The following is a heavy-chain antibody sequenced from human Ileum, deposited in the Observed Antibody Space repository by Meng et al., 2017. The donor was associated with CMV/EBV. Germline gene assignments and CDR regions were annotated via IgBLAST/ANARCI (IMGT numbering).Heavy chain of an antibody. V-gene: IGHV3-30*02. Sequence: QVQLVESGGGVVQAGGSLRLSCAASGFTFRSYGMHWVRQAPGKGLEWVAFVRYDGINKYYADSLKGRFVISRDDSKNTVYLQLNNLRAEDTAVYYCAKDVAVAGHFDYWGQGTLVTVS. CDR2: VRYDGINK. D-gene: IGHD6-19*01. CDR1: GFTFRSYG. J-gene: IGHJ4*02. CDR3: AKDVAVAGHFDY.